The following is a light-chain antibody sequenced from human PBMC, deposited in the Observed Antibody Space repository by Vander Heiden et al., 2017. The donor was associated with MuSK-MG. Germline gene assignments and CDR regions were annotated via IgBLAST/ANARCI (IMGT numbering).Light chain of an antibody. V-gene: IGLV2-14*01. CDR2: NVS. Sequence: QSALTQPASVSGSPGQSITISCTGTSGDIGNYNYVSWYQQDPNKVPKVMIYNVSNRASGVSNRFSGSKSGNTASLTSSGLQTEDEADYFCISYTRSSTLVFGGGTKLTVL. CDR1: SGDIGNYNY. J-gene: IGLJ2*01. CDR3: ISYTRSSTLV.